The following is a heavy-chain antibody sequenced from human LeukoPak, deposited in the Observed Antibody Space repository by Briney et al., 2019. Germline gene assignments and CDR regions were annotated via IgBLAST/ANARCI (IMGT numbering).Heavy chain of an antibody. CDR1: GFTFSNAW. J-gene: IGHJ4*02. Sequence: SGGSLRLSCAASGFTFSNAWMSWVRQAPGKGLEWVGRIKSKTDGGTIDYAAPVKGRFTISRDDSKNTLYLQMNSQKTEDTAVYYCTTEYIAAAAPFDYWGQGTLVTVSS. D-gene: IGHD6-25*01. CDR3: TTEYIAAAAPFDY. CDR2: IKSKTDGGTI. V-gene: IGHV3-15*01.